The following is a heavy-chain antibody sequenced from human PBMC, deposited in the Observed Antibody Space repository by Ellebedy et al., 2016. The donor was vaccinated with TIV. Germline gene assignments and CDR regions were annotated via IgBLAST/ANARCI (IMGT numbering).Heavy chain of an antibody. CDR3: AKDALSGSYYYYYNGLDV. CDR1: GFSFSRYA. V-gene: IGHV3-23*01. Sequence: GESLKISXAASGFSFSRYAMTWVRQAPGTGLEWVSGITGSGVSTYYADSVKGRFTISRDNSRNTLYLQMNSLRAEDTAVYFCAKDALSGSYYYYYNGLDVWGRGTTVTVSS. J-gene: IGHJ6*02. CDR2: ITGSGVST. D-gene: IGHD3-10*01.